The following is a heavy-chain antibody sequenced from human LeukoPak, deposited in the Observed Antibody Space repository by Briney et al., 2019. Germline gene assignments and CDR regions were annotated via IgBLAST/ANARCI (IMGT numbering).Heavy chain of an antibody. Sequence: SETLSLTCAVSDASINSNNWWSWVRQPPGKGLEWIGEIHHSGSNNYNPSLKSRVTISVDTSKNQFSLKLSSVTAADTAVYYCARHSKYYYDSSGSYVGYFQHWGQGTLVTVSS. CDR1: DASINSNNW. V-gene: IGHV4-4*02. CDR2: IHHSGSN. D-gene: IGHD3-22*01. CDR3: ARHSKYYYDSSGSYVGYFQH. J-gene: IGHJ1*01.